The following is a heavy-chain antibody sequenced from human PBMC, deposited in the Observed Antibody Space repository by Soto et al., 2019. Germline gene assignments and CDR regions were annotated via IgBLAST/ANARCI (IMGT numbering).Heavy chain of an antibody. V-gene: IGHV5-51*01. Sequence: GESLKISCKASGYTFTNYWVAWVRQLPGKGLEWMGIVYPDDSDARYSPSFRGQVTISADKSVDTAYLQWSSLQASDTAIYYCARDFGGSSWSGHYFDSWGQGTLVTVSS. J-gene: IGHJ4*02. CDR2: VYPDDSDA. CDR1: GYTFTNYW. D-gene: IGHD6-13*01. CDR3: ARDFGGSSWSGHYFDS.